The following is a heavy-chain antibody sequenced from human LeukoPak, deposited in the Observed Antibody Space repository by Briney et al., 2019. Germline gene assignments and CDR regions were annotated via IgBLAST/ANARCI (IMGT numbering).Heavy chain of an antibody. CDR1: GGSITSSSYY. D-gene: IGHD5-24*01. CDR3: ARGRRDGYNLEYFDK. V-gene: IGHV4-39*01. CDR2: FYYSGST. Sequence: PSETLSLTCTVSGGSITSSSYYWGWIRQPPGKGLQWIVRFYYSGSTYYNPSLKSSVTIYVDTSKNQFSLKLSSVTAADTAVYYCARGRRDGYNLEYFDKWGQGTLVTVSS. J-gene: IGHJ4*02.